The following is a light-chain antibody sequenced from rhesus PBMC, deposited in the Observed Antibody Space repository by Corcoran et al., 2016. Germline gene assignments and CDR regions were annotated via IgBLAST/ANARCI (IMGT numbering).Light chain of an antibody. J-gene: IGKJ3*01. CDR1: QGISCW. V-gene: IGKV1-22*01. CDR2: KAS. CDR3: QQYSSRPFT. Sequence: DIQMTQSPSSLSASVGDTVTITCRASQGISCWLAWYQQKPGKAPKLLLYKASSLQSGVPSRFSGSGSVTDFTLTISSLQSEDFATYYCQQYSSRPFTFGPGTKLDIK.